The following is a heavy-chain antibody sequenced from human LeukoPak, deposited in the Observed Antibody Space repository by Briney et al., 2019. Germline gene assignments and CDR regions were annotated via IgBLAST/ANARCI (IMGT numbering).Heavy chain of an antibody. CDR1: GDSVSSNSAA. J-gene: IGHJ4*02. CDR2: TYYRSKWYN. CDR3: VRGYCTNGVCYNFDY. V-gene: IGHV6-1*01. D-gene: IGHD2-8*01. Sequence: SQTLSLTCAISGDSVSSNSAAWNWIRQSPSRGLEWLGRTYYRSKWYNDYAVSVKSRITINPDTSKNQFSLQLNSVTPEDTAVLYCVRGYCTNGVCYNFDYWGQGTLVTVSS.